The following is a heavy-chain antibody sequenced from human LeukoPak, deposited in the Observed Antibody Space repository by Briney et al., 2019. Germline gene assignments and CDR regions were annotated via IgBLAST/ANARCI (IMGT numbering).Heavy chain of an antibody. D-gene: IGHD1-7*01. CDR2: INPNSGNT. J-gene: IGHJ6*03. Sequence: ASVKVSCKASGYTFTNSDINWVRQATGQGLEWMGWINPNSGNTGYAQKFQGRVTLTRNTSISTAYLDLSSLRSEDTAVYYCARASLRKGNCEDPRSYYSYMDVWGKGTTVTVSS. CDR3: ARASLRKGNCEDPRSYYSYMDV. CDR1: GYTFTNSD. V-gene: IGHV1-8*01.